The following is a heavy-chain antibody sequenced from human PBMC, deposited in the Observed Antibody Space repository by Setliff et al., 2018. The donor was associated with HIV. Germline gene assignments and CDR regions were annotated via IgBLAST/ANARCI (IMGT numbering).Heavy chain of an antibody. CDR3: ARGFGGGSSARYFQH. CDR2: ISPNSDVT. J-gene: IGHJ1*01. CDR1: GFTFSDYY. Sequence: ASVKVSCKASGFTFSDYYIHWVRQAPGQGLEWMGRISPNSDVTNYAQKFQGRVTMTRDTSIRTAYMEVSRLKSDDTAIYYCARGFGGGSSARYFQHWGHGTLVTVSS. D-gene: IGHD3-16*01. V-gene: IGHV1-2*06.